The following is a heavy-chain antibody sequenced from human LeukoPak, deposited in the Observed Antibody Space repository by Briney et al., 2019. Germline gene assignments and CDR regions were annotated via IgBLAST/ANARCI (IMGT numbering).Heavy chain of an antibody. J-gene: IGHJ3*02. CDR2: IIPIFGTA. D-gene: IGHD3-22*01. V-gene: IGHV1-69*13. CDR1: GGTFSSYA. Sequence: ASVKVSCKASGGTFSSYAISWVRQAPGQGLEWMGGIIPIFGTANYAQKFQGRVTITADESTSTAYMELSSLRSEDTAVYYCARRADYYDSSGSVSYAFDIWGQGTMVTVSS. CDR3: ARRADYYDSSGSVSYAFDI.